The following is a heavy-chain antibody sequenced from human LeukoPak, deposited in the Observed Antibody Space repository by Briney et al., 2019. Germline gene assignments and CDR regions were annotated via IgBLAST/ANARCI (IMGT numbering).Heavy chain of an antibody. J-gene: IGHJ5*02. Sequence: GGSLRLSCAASGFTFSSYAMTWVRQAPGKGLEWVSAISGSGGSTYYADSVKGRFTISRDNSKNTLYLQMNSLRAEDTAVYYCAKDDLGYCSGGSCPNWFDPWGQGTLVTVSS. CDR1: GFTFSSYA. D-gene: IGHD2-15*01. CDR2: ISGSGGST. CDR3: AKDDLGYCSGGSCPNWFDP. V-gene: IGHV3-23*01.